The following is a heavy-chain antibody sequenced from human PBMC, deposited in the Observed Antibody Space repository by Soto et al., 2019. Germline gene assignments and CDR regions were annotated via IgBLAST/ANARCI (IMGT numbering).Heavy chain of an antibody. D-gene: IGHD3-10*01. V-gene: IGHV3-30*18. J-gene: IGHJ6*02. CDR2: ISYDGSNK. CDR3: AKDDPPYYYGSGSPAHGMDA. Sequence: GGSLRLSCAASGFTFSSYGMHWVRQAPGKGLEWVAVISYDGSNKYYADSVKGRFTISRDNSKNTLYLQMNSLRAEDTAVYYCAKDDPPYYYGSGSPAHGMDAWGQGTTVTVSS. CDR1: GFTFSSYG.